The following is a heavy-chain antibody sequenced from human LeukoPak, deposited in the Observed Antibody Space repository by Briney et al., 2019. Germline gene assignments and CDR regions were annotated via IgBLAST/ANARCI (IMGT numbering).Heavy chain of an antibody. D-gene: IGHD5-18*01. Sequence: SETLSLTCTVSGGSISSDNYHWSWIRQPAGKGLEWIGRIYTSGSTNYNPSLKSRVTISVDTSKNQFSLKLSSVTAADTAVYYCARDSRVRGYSYGYDYYYYYMDVWGKGTTVTVSS. V-gene: IGHV4-61*02. J-gene: IGHJ6*03. CDR2: IYTSGST. CDR3: ARDSRVRGYSYGYDYYYYYMDV. CDR1: GGSISSDNYH.